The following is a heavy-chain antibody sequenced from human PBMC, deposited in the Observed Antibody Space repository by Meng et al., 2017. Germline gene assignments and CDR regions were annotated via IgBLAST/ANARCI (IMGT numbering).Heavy chain of an antibody. CDR2: ISGSGSTI. Sequence: GESLKISCAASGFTFSSYEMNWVRQAPGKGLEWVSYISGSGSTIYYADSVKGRFTISRDNAKNSLYLQMNSLRAEDTAVYYCERDTYYYGSGSYYGAFDIWGQGTMVTVSS. V-gene: IGHV3-48*03. CDR3: ERDTYYYGSGSYYGAFDI. J-gene: IGHJ3*02. D-gene: IGHD3-10*01. CDR1: GFTFSSYE.